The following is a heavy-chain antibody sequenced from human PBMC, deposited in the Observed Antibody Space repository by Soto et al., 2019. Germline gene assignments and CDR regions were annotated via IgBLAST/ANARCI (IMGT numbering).Heavy chain of an antibody. CDR2: IIPILGIA. CDR1: GGTFSSYT. D-gene: IGHD3-10*01. CDR3: ARGRPDYYGSGSYYSPGYNWFDP. V-gene: IGHV1-69*02. Sequence: ASVKVSCKASGGTFSSYTISWVRQAPGQGLEWMGRIIPILGIANYAQKFQGRVTITADKSTSTAYMELSSLRSEDTAVYYCARGRPDYYGSGSYYSPGYNWFDPWGQGTLVTVSS. J-gene: IGHJ5*02.